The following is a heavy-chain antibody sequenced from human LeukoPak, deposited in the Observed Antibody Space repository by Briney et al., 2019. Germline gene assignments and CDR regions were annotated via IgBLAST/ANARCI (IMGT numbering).Heavy chain of an antibody. J-gene: IGHJ4*02. CDR1: GFTFSSYS. CDR3: ARDLLVPGSGYSYGPFDY. Sequence: GGSLRLSCAASGFTFSSYSMNWVRPAPGKGLEWVSSISSSSSYIYYADSVKGRFTISRDNAKNSLYLQMNSLRAEDTAVYYCARDLLVPGSGYSYGPFDYWGQGTLVTLSS. V-gene: IGHV3-21*01. CDR2: ISSSSSYI. D-gene: IGHD5-18*01.